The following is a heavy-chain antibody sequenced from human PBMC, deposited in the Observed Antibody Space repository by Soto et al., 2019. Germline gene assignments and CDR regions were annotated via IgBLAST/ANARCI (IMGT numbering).Heavy chain of an antibody. CDR3: VRDPQRNDY. J-gene: IGHJ4*02. Sequence: QVQLVQSGAEVKKPGASVKVSCKASGYDFSSYGISWVRQAPGQGLEWMGWISASNGNRDYAQQFQGRVTMTSDTSRPTADVDLRSLRSADTAVYYCVRDPQRNDYWGQGTLVNVSS. CDR2: ISASNGNR. CDR1: GYDFSSYG. V-gene: IGHV1-18*04. D-gene: IGHD2-2*01.